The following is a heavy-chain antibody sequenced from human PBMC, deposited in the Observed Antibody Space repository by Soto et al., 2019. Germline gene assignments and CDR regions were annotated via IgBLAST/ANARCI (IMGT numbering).Heavy chain of an antibody. Sequence: ETLSLTCAVSGGSISSSNWWSWVRQPPGKGLEWIGEIYHSGSTNYNPSLKSRVTISVDKSKYQFSLKLSSVTAADTAVYCCARVQGDIVLVPAAMRRYYYGMDVWGQGTTVTVSS. CDR1: GGSISSSNW. D-gene: IGHD2-2*01. V-gene: IGHV4-4*01. CDR2: IYHSGST. CDR3: ARVQGDIVLVPAAMRRYYYGMDV. J-gene: IGHJ6*02.